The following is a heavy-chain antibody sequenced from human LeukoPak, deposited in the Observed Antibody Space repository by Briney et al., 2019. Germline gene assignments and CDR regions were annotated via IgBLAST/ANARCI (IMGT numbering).Heavy chain of an antibody. Sequence: ASVKVSCKVSGYTLTELSMHWVRQAPGKGLEWMGGFDPEDGETIYAQKFQGRVTMTEDTSTDTAYMELSSLRSEDTAVYYCAIYTYYYDSSGYYGGYYFDYWGQGTLVTVSS. CDR1: GYTLTELS. CDR3: AIYTYYYDSSGYYGGYYFDY. J-gene: IGHJ4*02. D-gene: IGHD3-22*01. V-gene: IGHV1-24*01. CDR2: FDPEDGET.